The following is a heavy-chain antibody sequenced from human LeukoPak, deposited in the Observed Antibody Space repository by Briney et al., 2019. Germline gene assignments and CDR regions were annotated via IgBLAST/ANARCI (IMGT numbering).Heavy chain of an antibody. CDR2: IDPSDSYT. J-gene: IGHJ4*02. D-gene: IGHD3-10*01. CDR3: ARHVWFGEPNFDY. CDR1: GYSFTSYW. Sequence: GESLKISCKGSGYSFTSYWIRWVRQMPGKGLEWMGRIDPSDSYTNYSPSFQGHVTISADKSISTAYLQWSSLKASDTAMYYCARHVWFGEPNFDYWGQGTLVTVSS. V-gene: IGHV5-10-1*01.